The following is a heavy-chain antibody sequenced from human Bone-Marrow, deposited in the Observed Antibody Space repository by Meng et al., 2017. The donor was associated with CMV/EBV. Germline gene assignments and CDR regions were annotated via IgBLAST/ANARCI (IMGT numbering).Heavy chain of an antibody. Sequence: SVKVSCKASGCPFSNYAINWVRQAPGQGLEWMGGIIPILGITNYAQRFQGRVTITADKSTNTAYMALSSLRSEDTAVYYCARLFASDYYSDYDYGMDVWGQGTTVTVSS. CDR1: GCPFSNYA. CDR2: IIPILGIT. V-gene: IGHV1-69*10. CDR3: ARLFASDYYSDYDYGMDV. D-gene: IGHD3-22*01. J-gene: IGHJ6*02.